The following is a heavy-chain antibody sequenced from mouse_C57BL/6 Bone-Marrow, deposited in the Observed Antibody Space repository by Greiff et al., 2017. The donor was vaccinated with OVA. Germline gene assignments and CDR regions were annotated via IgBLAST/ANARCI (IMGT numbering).Heavy chain of an antibody. CDR3: ARCSLGRGYAMDY. V-gene: IGHV1-85*01. CDR2: IYPRDGST. CDR1: GYTFTSYD. Sequence: QVHVKQSGPELVKPGASVKLSCKASGYTFTSYDINWVKQRPGQGLEWIGWIYPRDGSTKYNEKFKGKATLTVDTSSSTAYMELHSLTSEDSAVYFCARCSLGRGYAMDYWGQGTSVTVSS. D-gene: IGHD4-1*01. J-gene: IGHJ4*01.